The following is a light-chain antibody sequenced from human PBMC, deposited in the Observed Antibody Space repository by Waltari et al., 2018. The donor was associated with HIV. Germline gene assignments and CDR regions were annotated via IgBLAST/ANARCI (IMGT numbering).Light chain of an antibody. CDR2: EVS. CDR1: SSDVGGYNF. CDR3: SSYTTSTTRL. J-gene: IGLJ1*01. Sequence: QSALTQPASVSGSPGQSLTIPCTGSSSDVGGYNFVSWYQQYPGKAPRLMIYEVSNRPSGVSIRFSGSKSGNTASLTISGLQADDEADYYCSSYTTSTTRLFGTGTKVTVL. V-gene: IGLV2-14*01.